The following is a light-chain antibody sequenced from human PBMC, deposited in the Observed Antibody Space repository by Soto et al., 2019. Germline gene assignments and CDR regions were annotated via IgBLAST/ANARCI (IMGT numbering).Light chain of an antibody. CDR1: SNDVGGYNY. Sequence: QSALTQPASVSGSPGQSITISCTGASNDVGGYNYVSWYQQHPGKAPKLMICDVSNRPSGVSNRFSGSKSGNTASLTISGLQAEDDADYYCSSYTSSSTVVFGGGTQLTVL. CDR3: SSYTSSSTVV. J-gene: IGLJ2*01. V-gene: IGLV2-14*01. CDR2: DVS.